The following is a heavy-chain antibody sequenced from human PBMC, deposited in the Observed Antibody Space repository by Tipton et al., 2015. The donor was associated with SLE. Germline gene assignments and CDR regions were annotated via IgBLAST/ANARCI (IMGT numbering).Heavy chain of an antibody. V-gene: IGHV3-15*01. J-gene: IGHJ4*02. D-gene: IGHD1-26*01. CDR3: TTSVGAKYYFDY. Sequence: GSLRLSCAASGFTFSNAWMSWVRQAPGKGLEWVGRIKSKTDGGTTDYAAPVKGRFTISRDDSKNTLHLQMNSLKTEDTAVYYCTTSVGAKYYFDYWGQGTLVTVSS. CDR2: IKSKTDGGTT. CDR1: GFTFSNAW.